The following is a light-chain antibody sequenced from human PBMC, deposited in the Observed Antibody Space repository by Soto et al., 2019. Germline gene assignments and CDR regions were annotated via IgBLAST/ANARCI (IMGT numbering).Light chain of an antibody. J-gene: IGLJ1*01. Sequence: QSVLTQPRSVSGSPGQSVTISCTGTSSDVGGYNYVSWYQQHPGKAPKLMIYDVSKRPSGVPDRFSGSKSGNTASLTISGLQADYEADYYCCSYAGSFYVFGTGTKVTVL. CDR2: DVS. V-gene: IGLV2-11*01. CDR3: CSYAGSFYV. CDR1: SSDVGGYNY.